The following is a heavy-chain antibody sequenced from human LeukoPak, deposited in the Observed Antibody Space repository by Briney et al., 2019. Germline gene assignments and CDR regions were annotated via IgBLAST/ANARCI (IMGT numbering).Heavy chain of an antibody. V-gene: IGHV1-8*02. Sequence: GASVKVSCKASGYTFTSYGISWVRQATGQGLEWMGWMNPNSGNTGYAQKFQGRVTMTRNTSISTAYMELSSLRSEDTAVYYCARGLRITIFGVVIMKTTANWFDPWGQGTLVTVSS. CDR1: GYTFTSYG. CDR2: MNPNSGNT. CDR3: ARGLRITIFGVVIMKTTANWFDP. D-gene: IGHD3-3*01. J-gene: IGHJ5*02.